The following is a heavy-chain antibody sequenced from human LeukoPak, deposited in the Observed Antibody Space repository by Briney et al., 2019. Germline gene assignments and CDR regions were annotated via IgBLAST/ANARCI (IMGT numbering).Heavy chain of an antibody. J-gene: IGHJ4*02. CDR2: IAYDGSSE. Sequence: GGSLRLSCAASGFTFSSYAMHWVRQAPGKGLEWVALIAYDGSSEYHADSVKGRFTISRDNSKNTLYLQMNSLRAEDTAVYYCAKDHGDYSFDYWGQGTLVTVSS. V-gene: IGHV3-30-3*01. CDR1: GFTFSSYA. CDR3: AKDHGDYSFDY. D-gene: IGHD4-17*01.